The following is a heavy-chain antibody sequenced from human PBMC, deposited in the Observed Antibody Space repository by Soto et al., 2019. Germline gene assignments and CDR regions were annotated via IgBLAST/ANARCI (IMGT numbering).Heavy chain of an antibody. D-gene: IGHD3-10*01. CDR1: GFSLSTSGVG. Sequence: QITLKESGPTLVKPTQTLTLTCTFSGFSLSTSGVGVGWIRQPPGKALEWLALIYWDDDKRYSPSLKSRLTITTDASKNQVVITMPNMDPVDTATYYCAHNRRRFPMMALSFDYWGQGTLVTVSS. J-gene: IGHJ4*02. CDR2: IYWDDDK. CDR3: AHNRRRFPMMALSFDY. V-gene: IGHV2-5*02.